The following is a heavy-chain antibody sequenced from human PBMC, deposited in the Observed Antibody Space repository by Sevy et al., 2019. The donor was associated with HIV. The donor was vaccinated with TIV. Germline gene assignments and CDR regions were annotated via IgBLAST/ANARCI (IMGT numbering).Heavy chain of an antibody. J-gene: IGHJ3*02. CDR2: INPNSGGT. V-gene: IGHV1-2*04. Sequence: ASVRVSCKASGYTFTGYYMHWVRQAPGQGLEGMGWINPNSGGTNYAQKFQGWVTMTRDTSISTAYMELSRLRSDDTAVYYCARDGTINAFDIWGQGTMVTVSS. CDR3: ARDGTINAFDI. CDR1: GYTFTGYY. D-gene: IGHD1-26*01.